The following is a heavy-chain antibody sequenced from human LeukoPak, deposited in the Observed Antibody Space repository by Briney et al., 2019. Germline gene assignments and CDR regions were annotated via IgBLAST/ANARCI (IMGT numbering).Heavy chain of an antibody. J-gene: IGHJ4*02. CDR1: GYTFTSFD. CDR3: AKDFSVFQYDSRVLDY. D-gene: IGHD3-22*01. Sequence: ASVKVSCKASGYTFTSFDINWVRQATGQGLEWMAWMNPNSGNTGYAQKFQGRVTMTRDTSINTAYMELSSLRAEDTAVYYCAKDFSVFQYDSRVLDYWGQGTLVTVSS. CDR2: MNPNSGNT. V-gene: IGHV1-8*01.